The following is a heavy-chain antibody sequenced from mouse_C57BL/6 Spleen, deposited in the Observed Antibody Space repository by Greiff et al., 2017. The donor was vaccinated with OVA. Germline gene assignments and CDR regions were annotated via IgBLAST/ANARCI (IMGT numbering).Heavy chain of an antibody. D-gene: IGHD2-4*01. CDR3: ARNSYYDYDWYFDV. V-gene: IGHV2-2*01. CDR2: IWSGGST. CDR1: GFSFTSYG. Sequence: VQLQQSGPGLVQPSQSLSITCTVSGFSFTSYGVHWVRQSPGKGLEWLGVIWSGGSTDSNAAFISSMSISKDNSKSQVFFKMNSLQADDTAIYYCARNSYYDYDWYFDVWGTGTTVTVSS. J-gene: IGHJ1*03.